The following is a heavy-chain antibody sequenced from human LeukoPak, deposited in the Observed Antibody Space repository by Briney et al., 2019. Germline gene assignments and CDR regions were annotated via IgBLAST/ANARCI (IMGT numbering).Heavy chain of an antibody. D-gene: IGHD4-23*01. CDR3: VTDYGGSSGAFDI. CDR2: ISSSSSDI. J-gene: IGHJ3*02. CDR1: GFTLSSYA. V-gene: IGHV3-21*01. Sequence: GALRLSCTGSGFTLSSYAMNWVRRAPGQRLEWVSSISSSSSDIYYTDSVKGRFTISRDNAKNSLYLQMNSLRAEDTAVYYCVTDYGGSSGAFDIWGQGTMVTVSS.